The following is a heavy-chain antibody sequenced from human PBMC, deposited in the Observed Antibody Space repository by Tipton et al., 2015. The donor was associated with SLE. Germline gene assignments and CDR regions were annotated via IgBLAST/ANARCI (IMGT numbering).Heavy chain of an antibody. Sequence: TLSLTCTVPGGSISSYYWSWIRQPPGKGLEWIGYIYYSGSTNYNPALKSRVTISVDTSKNQFSLKLSSVTAADTAVYYCARVGDYYGSGSYPADAFDIWGQGTMVTVSS. V-gene: IGHV4-59*01. CDR3: ARVGDYYGSGSYPADAFDI. D-gene: IGHD3-10*01. J-gene: IGHJ3*02. CDR1: GGSISSYY. CDR2: IYYSGST.